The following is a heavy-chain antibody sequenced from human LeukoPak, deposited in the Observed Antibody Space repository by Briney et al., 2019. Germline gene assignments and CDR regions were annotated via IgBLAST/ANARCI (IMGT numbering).Heavy chain of an antibody. D-gene: IGHD3-10*01. J-gene: IGHJ3*02. Sequence: PGGSLRLSRAASGFPFSSYGMHWVRQAPGKGLEWVALIWYDGSNLYYADSVKGRFTISKDSSKNTLYLHMNSLRAEDTAVYYCARDKNYYGSGSPSLDAFDIWGQGTMVTVSS. CDR1: GFPFSSYG. CDR3: ARDKNYYGSGSPSLDAFDI. CDR2: IWYDGSNL. V-gene: IGHV3-33*01.